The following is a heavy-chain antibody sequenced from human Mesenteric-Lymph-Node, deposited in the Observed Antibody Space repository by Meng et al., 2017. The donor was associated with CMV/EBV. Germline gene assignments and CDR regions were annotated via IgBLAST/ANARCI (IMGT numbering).Heavy chain of an antibody. V-gene: IGHV3-53*01. CDR1: GFTVSTNY. Sequence: GGSLRLSCAASGFTVSTNYMTWVRQAPGKGLEWVSFIYSNGSTYYADSVKGRFTISRDNSKNTLYLRMSSLRVEDTAVYYCAKTPGDSSTWHFDYWGQGTLVTVSS. D-gene: IGHD6-13*01. J-gene: IGHJ4*02. CDR2: IYSNGST. CDR3: AKTPGDSSTWHFDY.